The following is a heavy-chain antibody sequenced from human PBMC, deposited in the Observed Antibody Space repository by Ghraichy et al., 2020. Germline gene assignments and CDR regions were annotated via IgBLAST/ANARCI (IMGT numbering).Heavy chain of an antibody. CDR1: GGSISSYY. J-gene: IGHJ6*03. Sequence: SETLSLTCTVSGGSISSYYWSWIRQPPGKGLEWIGYIYYSGSTNYNPSLKSRVTISVDTSKNQFSLKLSSVTAADTAVYYCARLRTRVGYYYYMDVWGKGTTVTVSS. D-gene: IGHD1-14*01. CDR2: IYYSGST. CDR3: ARLRTRVGYYYYMDV. V-gene: IGHV4-59*08.